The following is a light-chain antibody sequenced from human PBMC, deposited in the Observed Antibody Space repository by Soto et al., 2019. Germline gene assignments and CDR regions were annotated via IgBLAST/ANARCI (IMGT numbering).Light chain of an antibody. J-gene: IGLJ3*02. CDR1: SGDVGTYNL. V-gene: IGLV2-23*01. CDR3: CSFAHRSTLV. Sequence: QSVLTQPASVSGSPGQSFTISCTGTSGDVGTYNLVSWYQQHPGKAPQLMIYESSKRPSGVSNRFSGSRSGNTASLTISGLQAEDEADYYCCSFAHRSTLVFGGGAKLTVL. CDR2: ESS.